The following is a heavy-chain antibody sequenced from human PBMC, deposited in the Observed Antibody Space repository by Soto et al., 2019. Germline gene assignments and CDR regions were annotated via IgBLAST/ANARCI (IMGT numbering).Heavy chain of an antibody. D-gene: IGHD6-6*01. J-gene: IGHJ6*01. CDR1: GFTFSSYG. V-gene: IGHV3-30*18. CDR3: AKDGQRGSSHIYYYYYGMDV. CDR2: ISYDGSNK. Sequence: QVQLVESGGGVVQPGRSLRLSCAASGFTFSSYGMHWVRQAPGKGLEWVAVISYDGSNKYYADSVKGRFTISRDNSKNTLYLQMNSLRAEDTAVYYCAKDGQRGSSHIYYYYYGMDVW.